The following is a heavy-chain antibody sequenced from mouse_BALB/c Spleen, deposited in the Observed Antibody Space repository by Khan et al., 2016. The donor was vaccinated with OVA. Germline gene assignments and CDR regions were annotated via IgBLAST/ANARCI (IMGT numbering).Heavy chain of an antibody. Sequence: VQLQESGPGLVQPSQSLSITCTVSGFSLPNYSVHWLRQSPGKGLEWLGVIWSAGSTDYNAAFVSRLTISKDNSRSQVLFKVNRLQPNDTAIYYCARRGYDYGRGALFAYWGQGTLVTVSA. V-gene: IGHV2-2*02. D-gene: IGHD2-4*01. J-gene: IGHJ3*01. CDR3: ARRGYDYGRGALFAY. CDR2: IWSAGST. CDR1: GFSLPNYS.